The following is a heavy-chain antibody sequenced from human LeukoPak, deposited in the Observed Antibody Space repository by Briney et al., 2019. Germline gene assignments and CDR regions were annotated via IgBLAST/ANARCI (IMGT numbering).Heavy chain of an antibody. CDR3: ARVVAANSHFDY. J-gene: IGHJ4*02. D-gene: IGHD2-15*01. Sequence: PSETLSLTCAVYGGSFSGYYWSWTRQPPGKGLEWTGEINHSGSTNYNPSLKSRVTISVDTSKDQFSLKLSSVTAADTAVYYCARVVAANSHFDYWGQGTLVTVSS. CDR2: INHSGST. CDR1: GGSFSGYY. V-gene: IGHV4-34*01.